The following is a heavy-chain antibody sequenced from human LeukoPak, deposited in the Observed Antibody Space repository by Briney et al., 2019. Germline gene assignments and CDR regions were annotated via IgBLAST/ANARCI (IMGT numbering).Heavy chain of an antibody. J-gene: IGHJ3*02. CDR3: ARVSGSGTALDAFDI. D-gene: IGHD1-1*01. CDR2: MYHSGST. Sequence: SETLSLTCAVSGYSISSGHYWGWIRQPPGKGLEWIGSMYHSGSTCFNPSLKSRVTISVDTSKNQFSLTLSSVTAADTAVYFCARVSGSGTALDAFDIWGQGTMVIVSS. V-gene: IGHV4-38-2*01. CDR1: GYSISSGHY.